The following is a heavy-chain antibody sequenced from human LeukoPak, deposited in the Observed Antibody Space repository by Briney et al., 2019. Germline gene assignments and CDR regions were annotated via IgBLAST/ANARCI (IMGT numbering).Heavy chain of an antibody. D-gene: IGHD2-15*01. CDR3: ARDGSNYAFYYFDY. J-gene: IGHJ4*02. V-gene: IGHV4-34*01. CDR1: GGSFSGYY. Sequence: MSSETLSLTCAVYGGSFSGYYWSWIRQPPGQGLEWIGEINHSGSTNYNPSLKSRVTISVDTSTNQFSLRLGSVTAADTAVYYCARDGSNYAFYYFDYWGQGTLVTVSS. CDR2: INHSGST.